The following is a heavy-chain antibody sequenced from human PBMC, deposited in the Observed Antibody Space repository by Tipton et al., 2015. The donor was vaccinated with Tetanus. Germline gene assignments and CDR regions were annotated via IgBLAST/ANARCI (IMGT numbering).Heavy chain of an antibody. V-gene: IGHV4-59*01. Sequence: GSLRLSCTVSGGSISSYYWSWIRQPPGKGLEWIGYIYYNGSTNYNPSLKSRVTISVDTSKNQFSLKLSSVTAADTAVYYCARGTGDYWGQGTLVTVSS. CDR3: ARGTGDY. J-gene: IGHJ4*02. CDR1: GGSISSYY. D-gene: IGHD1-14*01. CDR2: IYYNGST.